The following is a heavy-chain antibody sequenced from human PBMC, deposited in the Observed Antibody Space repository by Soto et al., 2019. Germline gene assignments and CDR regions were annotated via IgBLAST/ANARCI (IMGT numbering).Heavy chain of an antibody. V-gene: IGHV3-15*07. CDR2: IKSKTDGGTT. CDR3: TTYSGVAGRPLPSF. D-gene: IGHD6-6*01. J-gene: IGHJ4*02. CDR1: GFCFNDAW. Sequence: EVQLVESGGDLVKPGGSLRLSCAASGFCFNDAWMKWFRQAPGKGLEWVGRIKSKTDGGTTDYAAPVKGRFTISRDDSQDTLYLQMTSLKTEDTAVYYCTTYSGVAGRPLPSFWGQGTLVTVSS.